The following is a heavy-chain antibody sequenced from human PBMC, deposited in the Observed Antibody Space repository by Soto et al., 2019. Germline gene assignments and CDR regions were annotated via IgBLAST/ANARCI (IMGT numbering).Heavy chain of an antibody. CDR3: ARDRGYSSSWYYFDY. CDR2: ISHDGSNK. CDR1: GFTFSNYA. D-gene: IGHD6-13*01. Sequence: PGGSLRLSCGASGFTFSNYAMHWVRQAPGKGLEWVAVISHDGSNKYYADSVKGRFTISRDNSKNTLYLQMNSLKPEDTAVYYCARDRGYSSSWYYFDYWGQGTLVTVSS. J-gene: IGHJ4*02. V-gene: IGHV3-30-3*01.